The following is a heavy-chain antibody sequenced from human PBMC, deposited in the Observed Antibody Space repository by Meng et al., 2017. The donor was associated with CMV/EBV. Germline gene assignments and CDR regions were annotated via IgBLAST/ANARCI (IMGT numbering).Heavy chain of an antibody. V-gene: IGHV1-58*01. CDR3: AAYYGSGSYHNDY. J-gene: IGHJ4*02. Sequence: SVKVSCKASGFTFTSSAVRWVRQARGQRLEWIGWIVVGSGNTNYAQKFQERVTITRDMSTSTAYMELSSLRSEDTAVYYCAAYYGSGSYHNDYWGQGTLVTVSS. CDR1: GFTFTSSA. D-gene: IGHD3-10*01. CDR2: IVVGSGNT.